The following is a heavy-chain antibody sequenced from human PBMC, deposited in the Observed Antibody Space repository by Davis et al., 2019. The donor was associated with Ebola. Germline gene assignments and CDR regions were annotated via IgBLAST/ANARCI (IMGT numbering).Heavy chain of an antibody. CDR2: IRSKANSYAT. CDR1: GFTFSGSA. Sequence: GESLRLSCAASGFTFSGSAMHWVRQASGKGLEWVGRIRSKANSYATAYAASVKGRFTISRDDSKNTAYLQMNSLKTEDTAVYYCTSTDDYGDYWGQGTLVTVSS. J-gene: IGHJ4*02. V-gene: IGHV3-73*01. CDR3: TSTDDYGDY.